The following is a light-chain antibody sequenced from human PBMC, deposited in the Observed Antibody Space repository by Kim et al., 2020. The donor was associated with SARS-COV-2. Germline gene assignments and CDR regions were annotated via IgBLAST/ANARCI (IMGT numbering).Light chain of an antibody. Sequence: ASVGDRVTITCRASQSMSTYLNWYQQKPGKAPNLLIYAASNLQSGVPTRFSGSGSGTDFTLTISSLQPEDFATYYCQQTYRTPFTFGGGTKVEIK. J-gene: IGKJ4*01. V-gene: IGKV1-39*01. CDR2: AAS. CDR1: QSMSTY. CDR3: QQTYRTPFT.